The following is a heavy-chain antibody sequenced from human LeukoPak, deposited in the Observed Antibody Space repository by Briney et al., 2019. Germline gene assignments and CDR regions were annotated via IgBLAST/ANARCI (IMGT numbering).Heavy chain of an antibody. CDR3: AREGGPSSRFDY. CDR2: ISYHGSNK. CDR1: GFTFGSYA. D-gene: IGHD3-10*01. J-gene: IGHJ4*02. Sequence: PGRSLRLSCAASGFTFGSYAMHWVRQAPGKGLEWVAVISYHGSNKYYADSVKGRFTISRDNSKKTVFLQMNSLRAEDTAVYYCAREGGPSSRFDYWGQGTLVTVSS. V-gene: IGHV3-30-3*01.